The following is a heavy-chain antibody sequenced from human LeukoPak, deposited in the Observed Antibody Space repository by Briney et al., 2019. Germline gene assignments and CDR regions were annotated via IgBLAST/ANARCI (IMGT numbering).Heavy chain of an antibody. J-gene: IGHJ5*01. D-gene: IGHD2-8*01. Sequence: SETLSLTCAVYGGSFSGYYWSWIRQPAGKGLEWIGRIHSSGSTNYNPSLKSRVTISVDKSKNQFSLRLSSVIAADTAVYFCARDRCEGYCTSFDSWGQGTLVTVSS. V-gene: IGHV4-4*07. CDR1: GGSFSGYY. CDR2: IHSSGST. CDR3: ARDRCEGYCTSFDS.